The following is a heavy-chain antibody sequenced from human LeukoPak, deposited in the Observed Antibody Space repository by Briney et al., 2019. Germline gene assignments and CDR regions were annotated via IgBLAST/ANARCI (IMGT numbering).Heavy chain of an antibody. CDR1: GYTFTSYG. V-gene: IGHV1-18*01. CDR3: ARDHAYYYDSSGYEQYFQH. Sequence: EASVKVSCKASGYTFTSYGISWVRQAPGQGLEWKGWISAYNGNTNYAQKLQGRVTMTTDTSTSTAYMELRSLRSDDTAVYYCARDHAYYYDSSGYEQYFQHWGQGTLVTVSS. J-gene: IGHJ1*01. D-gene: IGHD3-22*01. CDR2: ISAYNGNT.